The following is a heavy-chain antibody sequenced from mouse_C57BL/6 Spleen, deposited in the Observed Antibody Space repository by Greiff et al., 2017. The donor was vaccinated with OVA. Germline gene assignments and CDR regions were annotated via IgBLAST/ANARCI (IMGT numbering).Heavy chain of an antibody. J-gene: IGHJ4*01. CDR1: GFSFNTYA. Sequence: GGGLVQPKGSLKLSCAASGFSFNTYAMNWVRLAPGKGLEWVARIRSNSNNYATYYADSVKERFTISRDDSESMLSLQMNNLKTEDTAMYYCVSHGSITTVYAMDYWGQGTSVTVSS. D-gene: IGHD1-1*01. CDR3: VSHGSITTVYAMDY. CDR2: IRSNSNNYAT. V-gene: IGHV10-1*01.